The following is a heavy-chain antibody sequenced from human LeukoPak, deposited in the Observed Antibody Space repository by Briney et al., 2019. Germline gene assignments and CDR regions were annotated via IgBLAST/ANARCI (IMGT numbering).Heavy chain of an antibody. V-gene: IGHV3-74*01. CDR3: VRDGGGTTPYDC. D-gene: IGHD1-7*01. J-gene: IGHJ4*02. CDR1: GFTLSDYW. CDR2: ISPDGRNI. Sequence: GGSLRLSCAASGFTLSDYWMIWVRQVPGKGPVWVSHISPDGRNIAYADSVKGRFTISRDSAKNTLYLQMNSLRVGDTAVYYCVRDGGGTTPYDCWGQGTLVTVSS.